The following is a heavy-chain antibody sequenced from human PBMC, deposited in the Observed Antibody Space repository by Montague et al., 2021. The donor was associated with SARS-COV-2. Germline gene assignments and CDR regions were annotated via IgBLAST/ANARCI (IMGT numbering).Heavy chain of an antibody. CDR1: SGSVYGHY. D-gene: IGHD6-19*01. CDR2: IFYTWAT. CDR3: STLGALAGNSFDF. Sequence: SETLSLTCTVSSGSVYGHYLAWIRQPPGKGLECIAYIFYTWATYYNPSLESRVYISVDASKNQVARKVKSVTAADSAFYYCSTLGALAGNSFDFWGQGTFVIVSS. J-gene: IGHJ3*01. V-gene: IGHV4-59*02.